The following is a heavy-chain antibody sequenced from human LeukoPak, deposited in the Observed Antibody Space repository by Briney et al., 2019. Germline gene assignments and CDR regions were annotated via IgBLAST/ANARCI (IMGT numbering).Heavy chain of an antibody. CDR3: ASPTGGIAARSDFDY. Sequence: ASVKVSCKASGGTFSSYAISWVRQAPGQGLEWMGGIIPIFGTANYAQKFQGRVTITADESTSTAYMELSSLRSEDTAVYYCASPTGGIAARSDFDYWGQGTLVTVSS. V-gene: IGHV1-69*13. J-gene: IGHJ4*02. CDR2: IIPIFGTA. D-gene: IGHD6-6*01. CDR1: GGTFSSYA.